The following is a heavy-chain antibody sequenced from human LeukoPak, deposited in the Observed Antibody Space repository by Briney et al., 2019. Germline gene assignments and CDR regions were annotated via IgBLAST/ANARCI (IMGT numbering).Heavy chain of an antibody. Sequence: GASVKVSCKASGGTFRNYAINWVRQAPGPGLEWMGGIIPIFGTANYAQKFQGRVTITADESTSTVYMEMNSLKFEDTAVYYCARGWEYDGGGRPTAYVYWGQGTLVTVSS. CDR2: IIPIFGTA. D-gene: IGHD3-22*01. V-gene: IGHV1-69*13. CDR1: GGTFRNYA. J-gene: IGHJ4*02. CDR3: ARGWEYDGGGRPTAYVY.